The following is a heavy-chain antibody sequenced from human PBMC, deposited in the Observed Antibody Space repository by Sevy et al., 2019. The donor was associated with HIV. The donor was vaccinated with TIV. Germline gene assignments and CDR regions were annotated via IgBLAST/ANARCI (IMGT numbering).Heavy chain of an antibody. D-gene: IGHD3-9*01. J-gene: IGHJ4*02. CDR1: GFSFNNHW. V-gene: IGHV3-7*01. CDR2: LNHDGSEK. Sequence: GGSLRLSCAASGFSFNNHWMSWVRQAPGKGLEWVANLNHDGSEKDYADSLEGRFAVSRDNAKNSLFLQFNSLRVEDTAVYFCARLPTGLQSFNYLLSTYFDSWGQGTLVTVSS. CDR3: ARLPTGLQSFNYLLSTYFDS.